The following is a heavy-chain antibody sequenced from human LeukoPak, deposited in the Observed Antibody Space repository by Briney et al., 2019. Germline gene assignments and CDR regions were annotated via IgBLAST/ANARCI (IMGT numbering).Heavy chain of an antibody. J-gene: IGHJ4*02. CDR3: TTVDYVWGSYRLDYFDY. Sequence: GGSLRLSCTASGFTFGDFAMSWFRQAPGKGLEWVGFIRSEAYGGTTEYAASVKGRFTISRDDSKNTLYLQMNSLKTEDTAVYYCTTVDYVWGSYRLDYFDYWGQGTLVTVSS. CDR2: IRSEAYGGTT. V-gene: IGHV3-49*03. CDR1: GFTFGDFA. D-gene: IGHD3-16*02.